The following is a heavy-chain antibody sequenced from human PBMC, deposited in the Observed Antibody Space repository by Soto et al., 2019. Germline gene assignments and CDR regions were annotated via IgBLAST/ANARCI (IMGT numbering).Heavy chain of an antibody. J-gene: IGHJ4*02. D-gene: IGHD6-19*01. CDR1: GFTFSDFG. CDR3: VKGTAVARQHFAN. V-gene: IGHV3-30*18. CDR2: ISADGSDK. Sequence: QVQLVESGGGVVQPERSLRLSCATSGFTFSDFGMHWDRQAPGRGLEWVAAISADGSDKYYVGSVQGRFTISRDNTKNALYLQMSSLRTEDTAVYYCVKGTAVARQHFANWGQGTLVTVSS.